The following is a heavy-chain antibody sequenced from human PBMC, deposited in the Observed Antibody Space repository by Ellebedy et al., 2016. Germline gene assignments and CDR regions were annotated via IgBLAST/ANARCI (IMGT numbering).Heavy chain of an antibody. V-gene: IGHV5-51*01. J-gene: IGHJ2*01. CDR1: RYNFRNYY. CDR2: IYPGDFRP. CDR3: ARADVDLTLGGFDTPAQYFDL. Sequence: GESLKISXQGSRYNFRNYYTVWMRQVSGKGLEWVGYIYPGDFRPRYSPSFQDQVTISADTSTNTAFLQWRSLRASDSAKYVCARADVDLTLGGFDTPAQYFDLWGRGTLVTVSS. D-gene: IGHD3-16*01.